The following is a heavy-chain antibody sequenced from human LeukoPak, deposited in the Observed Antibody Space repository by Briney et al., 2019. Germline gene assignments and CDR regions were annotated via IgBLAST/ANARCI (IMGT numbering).Heavy chain of an antibody. J-gene: IGHJ6*03. Sequence: SETLSLTCNVSGGSIRGYYWSWIRQPPGKGLEWIGYIYSSGSTNYNPSLKSRVTMSVDTSKNQFSLKVSSVTAADTAVYYCARGGDYEGYYYYYMDVWGKGTTVTVSS. D-gene: IGHD4-17*01. CDR1: GGSIRGYY. CDR2: IYSSGST. V-gene: IGHV4-59*01. CDR3: ARGGDYEGYYYYYMDV.